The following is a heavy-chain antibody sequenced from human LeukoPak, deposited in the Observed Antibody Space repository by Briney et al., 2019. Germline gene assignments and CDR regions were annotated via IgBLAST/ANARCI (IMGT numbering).Heavy chain of an antibody. CDR2: IIPIFGTA. J-gene: IGHJ5*02. V-gene: IGHV1-69*05. Sequence: SVKVSCKASGGTFSSYAISWVRQAPGQGLEWMGGIIPIFGTANYAQKFQGRVTITTDESTSTAYMELSSLRSEDTAVYYCARETFPQSHSNYRTGFDPWGQGTLVTVSS. CDR3: ARETFPQSHSNYRTGFDP. CDR1: GGTFSSYA. D-gene: IGHD4-11*01.